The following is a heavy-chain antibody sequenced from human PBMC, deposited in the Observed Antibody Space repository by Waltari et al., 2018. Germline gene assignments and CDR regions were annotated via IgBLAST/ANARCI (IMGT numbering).Heavy chain of an antibody. J-gene: IGHJ4*02. CDR3: VRGYHGGAWIVDY. V-gene: IGHV1-3*01. Sequence: QVQLVQSGAEVKKPGASGKVSCKASGYTFTGYAMHWVRQAPGHRLEWMGWINSNSGNIEVSQKFGGRVTITRDTSLSTAYMEMGSLRYEDTAIYYCVRGYHGGAWIVDYWGQGTPVTVSS. CDR1: GYTFTGYA. D-gene: IGHD1-1*01. CDR2: INSNSGNI.